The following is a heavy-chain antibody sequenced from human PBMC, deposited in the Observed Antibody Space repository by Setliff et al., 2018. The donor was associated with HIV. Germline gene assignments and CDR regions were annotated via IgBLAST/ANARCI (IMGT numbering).Heavy chain of an antibody. Sequence: SETLSLTCAVSGYSISSGYYWGWIRQPPGKGLEWIGSIYHSGSTYYNPSLKSRVTISVDTFKNQFSLKLSSVTAADRAVYYCARGGGPDTNFDLWGQGTLVTVSS. CDR3: ARGGGPDTNFDL. CDR1: GYSISSGYY. J-gene: IGHJ4*02. D-gene: IGHD5-18*01. V-gene: IGHV4-38-2*01. CDR2: IYHSGST.